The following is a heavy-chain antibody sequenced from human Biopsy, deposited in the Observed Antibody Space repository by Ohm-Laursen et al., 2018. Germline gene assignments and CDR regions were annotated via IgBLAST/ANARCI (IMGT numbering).Heavy chain of an antibody. J-gene: IGHJ3*02. CDR2: VNPNSGAT. CDR3: ARDRIFTIITLVRADTFDI. V-gene: IGHV1-2*02. Sequence: ASVKASCKASGYTFTDYSLHWVRQAPGQGLEWMGWVNPNSGATNYAQKFQGRVTMTSDTSISTAYIELRRLISDDTAVYFCARDRIFTIITLVRADTFDIWGQGTLVSVSS. D-gene: IGHD3-10*01. CDR1: GYTFTDYS.